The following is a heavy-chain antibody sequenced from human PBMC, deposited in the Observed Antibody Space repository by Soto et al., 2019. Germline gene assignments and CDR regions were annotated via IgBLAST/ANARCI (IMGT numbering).Heavy chain of an antibody. V-gene: IGHV4-59*01. CDR1: GGSISSYY. D-gene: IGHD5-18*01. J-gene: IGHJ4*02. CDR3: ARVRGYSYGYRYFDY. CDR2: IYYSGST. Sequence: SETLSLTCTVSGGSISSYYWSWIRQPPGKGLEWIGYIYYSGSTNYNPSLKSRVTISVDTSKNQFSLKLSSVTAADTAVYYCARVRGYSYGYRYFDYWGQGTLVTVSS.